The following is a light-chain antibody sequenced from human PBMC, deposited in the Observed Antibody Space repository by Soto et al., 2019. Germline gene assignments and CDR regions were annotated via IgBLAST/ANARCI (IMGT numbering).Light chain of an antibody. Sequence: EIVMTQSPATLSVSPGERATLSCRASESVSSSLAWYQQKPGQAPRLLIHGAPTRATGIPARFSGSGSGTDFTLTISSLQSEDLAVYYCQQYNEWPPLTFGGGTKVEFK. CDR2: GAP. CDR3: QQYNEWPPLT. V-gene: IGKV3-15*01. J-gene: IGKJ4*01. CDR1: ESVSSS.